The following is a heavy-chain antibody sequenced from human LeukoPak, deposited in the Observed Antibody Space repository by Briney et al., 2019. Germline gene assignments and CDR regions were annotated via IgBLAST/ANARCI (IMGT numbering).Heavy chain of an antibody. CDR3: GLGSGRSDFDY. CDR1: GFTFSEAW. Sequence: GGSLRLSCAVSGFTFSEAWMNWVRRAPGKGLEWVARIKSKIDSGTIDYAASVKGRFTISRDDSKNTVYLQMNSLTTEDTAVYYCGLGSGRSDFDYWGQGTLVTVSS. J-gene: IGHJ4*02. D-gene: IGHD3-10*01. CDR2: IKSKIDSGTI. V-gene: IGHV3-15*01.